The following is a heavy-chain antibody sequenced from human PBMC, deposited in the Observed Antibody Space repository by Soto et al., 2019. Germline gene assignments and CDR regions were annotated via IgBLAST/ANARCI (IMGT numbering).Heavy chain of an antibody. CDR2: ISYDGSNK. D-gene: IGHD6-13*01. Sequence: GGSLRLSCAASGFTFSSYGMHWVRQAPGKGLEWVAVISYDGSNKYYADSVKGRFTISRDNSKNTLYLQMNSLRAEDTAVYYCAIDPLAAAGAHFDFPAQDTLDTVSS. J-gene: IGHJ4*02. V-gene: IGHV3-30*03. CDR1: GFTFSSYG. CDR3: AIDPLAAAGAHFDF.